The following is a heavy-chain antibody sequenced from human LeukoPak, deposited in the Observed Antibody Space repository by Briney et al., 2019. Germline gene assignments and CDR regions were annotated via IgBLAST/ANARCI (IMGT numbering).Heavy chain of an antibody. Sequence: PSETLSLTCGASGYSISSGYYWDWIRQPPGKGLEWIGSIYHSGSTYYNPSLKSRVTISVDTSKNQFSLRLSSVTAADTAMYYCARSLAGTSNWDWGQGTLVTVSS. J-gene: IGHJ4*02. V-gene: IGHV4-38-2*01. CDR1: GYSISSGYY. CDR2: IYHSGST. CDR3: ARSLAGTSNWD. D-gene: IGHD2-2*01.